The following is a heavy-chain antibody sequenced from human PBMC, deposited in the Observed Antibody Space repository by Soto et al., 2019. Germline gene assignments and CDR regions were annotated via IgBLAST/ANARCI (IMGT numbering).Heavy chain of an antibody. CDR3: VHRRTSSFDFWGGYYMYFDH. CDR1: GFTVSSNY. V-gene: IGHV3-53*04. CDR2: IYSGGST. Sequence: GGSLRLSCGASGFTVSSNYMSWVRQAPGQGLEWVSVIYSGGSTYYADSVKGRFTISRHNSKNTLYLLMNSLRAEDTAVYYCVHRRTSSFDFWGGYYMYFDHWGQGTLVTVSS. D-gene: IGHD3-3*01. J-gene: IGHJ4*02.